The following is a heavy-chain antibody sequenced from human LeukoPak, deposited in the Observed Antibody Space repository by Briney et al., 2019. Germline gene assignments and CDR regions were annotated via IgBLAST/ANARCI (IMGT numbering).Heavy chain of an antibody. CDR1: GFTFSSYS. V-gene: IGHV3-21*01. D-gene: IGHD3-22*01. CDR2: ISSSSSYI. CDR3: ASFPYSSGYYYRFDY. Sequence: GGSLRLSCAASGFTFSSYSMNWVRQAPGKGLEWVSSISSSSSYIYYADSVKGRFTISRDNAKNSLYLQMNSLRAEDTAVYYCASFPYSSGYYYRFDYWGQGTLVTVSS. J-gene: IGHJ4*02.